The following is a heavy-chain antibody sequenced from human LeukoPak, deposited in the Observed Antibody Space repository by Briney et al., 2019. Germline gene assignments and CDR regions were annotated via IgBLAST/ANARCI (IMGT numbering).Heavy chain of an antibody. CDR1: GGSFSGYY. Sequence: TSETLSLTCAVYGGSFSGYYWSWIRQPPGKGLEWIGEINHSGSTNYNPSLKSRVTISVDTSKNQFSLKLSSATAADTAVYYCARGGGPLFYWGQGTLVTVSS. V-gene: IGHV4-34*01. CDR3: ARGGGPLFY. D-gene: IGHD4-23*01. J-gene: IGHJ4*02. CDR2: INHSGST.